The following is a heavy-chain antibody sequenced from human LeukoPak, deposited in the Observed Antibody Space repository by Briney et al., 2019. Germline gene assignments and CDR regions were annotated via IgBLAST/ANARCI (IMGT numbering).Heavy chain of an antibody. CDR1: GGSVSGYY. CDR2: IYYSGIT. J-gene: IGHJ5*02. CDR3: ARDREYSSSGLVWFDP. Sequence: SETLSLTCTVSGGSVSGYYWSWIRQPPGKGLEWIGYIYYSGITNYNPSLKSRVTISVDTSDNQFSLKLTSVTAADTAVYYCARDREYSSSGLVWFDPWGHGILVTVSS. V-gene: IGHV4-59*02. D-gene: IGHD6-6*01.